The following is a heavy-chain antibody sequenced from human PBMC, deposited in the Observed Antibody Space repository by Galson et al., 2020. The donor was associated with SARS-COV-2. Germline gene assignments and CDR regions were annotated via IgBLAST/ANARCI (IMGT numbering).Heavy chain of an antibody. D-gene: IGHD1-26*01. CDR3: TSLRGAGLGWFDP. Sequence: GGSLRLSCAASGLTFSGSAMHWVRQASGKGLEWVGRIRTKANSYATAYGASVKGRFTISRDDSESTAYLQMNSLKTEDTAVYYCTSLRGAGLGWFDPWGQGTLVTVSS. J-gene: IGHJ5*02. V-gene: IGHV3-73*01. CDR2: IRTKANSYAT. CDR1: GLTFSGSA.